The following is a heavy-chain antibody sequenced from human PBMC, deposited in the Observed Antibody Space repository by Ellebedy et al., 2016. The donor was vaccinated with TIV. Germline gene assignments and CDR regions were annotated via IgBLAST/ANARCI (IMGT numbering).Heavy chain of an antibody. D-gene: IGHD1-26*01. CDR3: ARGDSGSYPVYFDY. CDR2: ISDTGNT. Sequence: ESLKISCTVSGDSISGPHWTWIRQPPGKGPEWIAYISDTGNTHYHPALRGRVTISLDTSKNQFSLTLRSVTAADTAVYFCARGDSGSYPVYFDYWGQGALVTVSS. J-gene: IGHJ4*02. V-gene: IGHV4-59*11. CDR1: GDSISGPH.